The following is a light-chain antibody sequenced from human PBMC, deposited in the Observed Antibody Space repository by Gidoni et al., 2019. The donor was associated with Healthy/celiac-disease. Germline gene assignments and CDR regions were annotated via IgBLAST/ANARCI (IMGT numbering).Light chain of an antibody. CDR1: NIGSKN. CDR3: QVWDSSTNWV. CDR2: RDS. J-gene: IGLJ3*02. V-gene: IGLV3-9*01. Sequence: SSELTQPLSVSVAQGQPARITCGGNNIGSKNWHWYQQKPGRVPVLVIYRDSNRPAGIPERFSGSNSGNTATLTISRAQAGDETDYYCQVWDSSTNWVFGGGTKLTVL.